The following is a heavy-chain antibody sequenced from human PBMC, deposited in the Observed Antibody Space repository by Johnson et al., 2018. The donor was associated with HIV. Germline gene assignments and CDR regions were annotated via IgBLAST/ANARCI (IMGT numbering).Heavy chain of an antibody. CDR1: RLTLSDSY. J-gene: IGHJ3*02. CDR2: ISGSGNAI. CDR3: ARALGRDGYRNDAFDI. D-gene: IGHD5-24*01. Sequence: VQLVESGGGLVKPGGSLRLSCVASRLTLSDSYMSWIRQAPGKGLEWVSYISGSGNAIYYADSVRGRFTISRDNAKNSLYLQMNSLRAEDTAVYYCARALGRDGYRNDAFDIWGQGTMVTVSS. V-gene: IGHV3-11*04.